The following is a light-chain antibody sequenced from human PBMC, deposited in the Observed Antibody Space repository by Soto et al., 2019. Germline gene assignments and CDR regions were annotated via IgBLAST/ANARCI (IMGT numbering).Light chain of an antibody. CDR3: CSYAGDSHV. V-gene: IGLV2-23*02. Sequence: QSALTQPASVSGSPGQSITISCTGTSSDVGNYNLVSWYQQHPGKAPKLMIYDVSKRPSGVSNRFSGSKSGNTASLTISGLQADDQADYYCCSYAGDSHVFGTGTKLTVI. J-gene: IGLJ1*01. CDR2: DVS. CDR1: SSDVGNYNL.